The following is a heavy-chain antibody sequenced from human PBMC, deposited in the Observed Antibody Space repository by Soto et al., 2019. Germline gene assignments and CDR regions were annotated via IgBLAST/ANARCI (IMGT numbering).Heavy chain of an antibody. V-gene: IGHV5-51*03. CDR2: IYPGDSDT. CDR1: GYSFTSYW. J-gene: IGHJ6*03. D-gene: IGHD5-12*01. CDR3: ARSGYSGYDSGYYYYMDV. Sequence: EVQLVQSGAEVKKPGESLKISCKGSGYSFTSYWIGWVRQMPGKGLEWMGIIYPGDSDTRYSPSFQGQVTISADKSISTAYLQWSSLKASDTAMYYCARSGYSGYDSGYYYYMDVWGKGTTVTVSS.